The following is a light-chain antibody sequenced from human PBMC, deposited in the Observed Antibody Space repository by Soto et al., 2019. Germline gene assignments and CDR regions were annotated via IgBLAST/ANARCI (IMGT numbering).Light chain of an antibody. CDR1: SSNIGSNS. Sequence: QSVLTQPPSASGTPGQRVTISCSGSSSNIGSNSVNWYQQLPGAAPKLLMYSNDQRPSGVPDRFSGSKSGTSASLAISGLQSEDEADYYCATWDDSLDGWVFGGGTKVTVL. CDR3: ATWDDSLDGWV. J-gene: IGLJ3*02. CDR2: SND. V-gene: IGLV1-44*01.